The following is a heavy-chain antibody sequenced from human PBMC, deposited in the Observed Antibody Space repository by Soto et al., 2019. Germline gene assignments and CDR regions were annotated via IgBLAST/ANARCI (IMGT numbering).Heavy chain of an antibody. Sequence: QLQESGPGLVKTSETLSLTCAVSGVSITRSSFSWGWFRQSPGKGLEWIGNAHHHSGSSYYNPSLTSPFHISLDTSANEFLLTVQSVTASDTALYYCARLRGSGSLAYFDSWGQGTLVTVSS. CDR2: AHHHSGSS. D-gene: IGHD3-22*01. J-gene: IGHJ4*02. CDR1: GVSITRSSFS. CDR3: ARLRGSGSLAYFDS. V-gene: IGHV4-39*01.